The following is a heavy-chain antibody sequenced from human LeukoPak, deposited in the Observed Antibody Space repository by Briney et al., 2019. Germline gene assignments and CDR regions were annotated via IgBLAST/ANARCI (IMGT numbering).Heavy chain of an antibody. Sequence: PSETLSLTCTVSGGSLSPYYWGWIRQPPGKGLEWIAFIHYSGSTNYNLSLRTRVTISVDTTKNQFSLKVSSVTAADTAIYYCARQGDGVEYFYAVDVWAKGPRSPSP. CDR2: IHYSGST. J-gene: IGHJ6*02. CDR3: ARQGDGVEYFYAVDV. V-gene: IGHV4-59*08. CDR1: GGSLSPYY. D-gene: IGHD3-16*01.